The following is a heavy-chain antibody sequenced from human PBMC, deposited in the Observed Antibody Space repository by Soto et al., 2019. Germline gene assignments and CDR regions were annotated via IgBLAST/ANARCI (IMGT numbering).Heavy chain of an antibody. J-gene: IGHJ2*01. CDR1: GFTFSSYG. CDR3: ARYRGGWYFDL. D-gene: IGHD5-12*01. CDR2: IWYDGSNK. V-gene: IGHV3-33*01. Sequence: QVQLVESGGGVVQPGRSLRLSCAASGFTFSSYGMHWVRQAPGKGLEWVAVIWYDGSNKYYVDSVKGRFTISRDNDKNTLYLQVNSLRAEDTAVYYCARYRGGWYFDLWGRGTLVTVSS.